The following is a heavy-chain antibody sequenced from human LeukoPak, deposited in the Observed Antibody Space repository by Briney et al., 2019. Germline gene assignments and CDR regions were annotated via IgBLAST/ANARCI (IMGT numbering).Heavy chain of an antibody. CDR2: ISSSGSTI. D-gene: IGHD6-19*01. J-gene: IGHJ4*02. CDR3: ARDSGSSGWSP. Sequence: GGSLRLSCAASGFTFSNSWMNWVRQAPGKGLEWVSYISSSGSTIYYADSVKGRFTISRDNAKNSLYLQMNSLRAEDTAVYYCARDSGSSGWSPGGQGTLVTVSS. CDR1: GFTFSNSW. V-gene: IGHV3-48*04.